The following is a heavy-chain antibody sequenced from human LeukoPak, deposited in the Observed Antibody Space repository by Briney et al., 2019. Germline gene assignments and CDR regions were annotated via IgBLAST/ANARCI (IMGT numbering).Heavy chain of an antibody. CDR3: ASHDSSGYSFSLYY. J-gene: IGHJ4*02. V-gene: IGHV3-66*02. CDR1: GFTVSSNY. Sequence: PGGSLRLSCAASGFTVSSNYMSWVRQAPGKGLEWGSVIYSGGSTYYADSVKGRFTISRDNSKNTLYLQMNSLRAEDTAVYYCASHDSSGYSFSLYYWGQGTLVTVSS. D-gene: IGHD3-22*01. CDR2: IYSGGST.